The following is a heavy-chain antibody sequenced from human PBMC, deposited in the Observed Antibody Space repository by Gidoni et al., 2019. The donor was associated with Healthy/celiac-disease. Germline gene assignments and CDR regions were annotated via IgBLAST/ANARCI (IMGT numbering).Heavy chain of an antibody. CDR1: GGSFSGYY. D-gene: IGHD2-15*01. CDR2: INHSGST. V-gene: IGHV4-34*01. CDR3: ARAVCSGGSCYSIVWRTHFDY. J-gene: IGHJ4*02. Sequence: QVQLQQWGAGLLKPSETLSLTCAVYGGSFSGYYWSWIRQPPGKGLEWIGEINHSGSTNYNPSLKSRVTISVDTSKNQFSLKLSSVTAADTAVYYCARAVCSGGSCYSIVWRTHFDYWGQGTLVTVSS.